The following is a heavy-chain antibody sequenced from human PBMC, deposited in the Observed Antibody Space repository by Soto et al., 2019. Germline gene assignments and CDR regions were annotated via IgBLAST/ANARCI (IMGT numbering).Heavy chain of an antibody. CDR1: GFTFSLYG. V-gene: IGHV3-33*01. CDR3: ARVGITGTTFRGFDY. D-gene: IGHD1-20*01. CDR2: IWFDGSNK. J-gene: IGHJ4*02. Sequence: QVQLVESGGGAVQPGRSLRLSCAASGFTFSLYGRHCVHQAPGQGLEWVALIWFDGSNKYYPDSVKGRFTISRDNSKNTLYLQMNSLRAEDTAVYYCARVGITGTTFRGFDYWGQGTLVTVSS.